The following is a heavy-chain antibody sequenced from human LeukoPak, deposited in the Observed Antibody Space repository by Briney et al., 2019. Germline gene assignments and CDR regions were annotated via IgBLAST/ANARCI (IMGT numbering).Heavy chain of an antibody. CDR3: ARDDPSSYGLDY. D-gene: IGHD5-18*01. V-gene: IGHV3-21*01. CDR2: IVSSSNYI. J-gene: IGHJ4*02. Sequence: GGSLRLSCAASGFTFSSYSMNWVRQAPGKGLQWVSSIVSSSNYIYYADSVKGRFTISRDNAKNSLYLQMNSLRAEDTAVYYCARDDPSSYGLDYWGQGTPVTVSS. CDR1: GFTFSSYS.